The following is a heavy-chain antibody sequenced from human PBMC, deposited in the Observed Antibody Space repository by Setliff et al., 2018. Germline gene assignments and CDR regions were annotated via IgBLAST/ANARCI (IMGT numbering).Heavy chain of an antibody. CDR3: ARGRIGSTWTGDY. CDR1: GYTFTSYD. J-gene: IGHJ4*02. Sequence: GASVKVSCKASGYTFTSYDINWVRQATGQGLEWMGWMNPTSGNTGYAQRFQGRVTMTRNTSISTAYMELSSLRSEDTAVYYCARGRIGSTWTGDYWGQGTLVTVSS. D-gene: IGHD2-2*01. V-gene: IGHV1-8*01. CDR2: MNPTSGNT.